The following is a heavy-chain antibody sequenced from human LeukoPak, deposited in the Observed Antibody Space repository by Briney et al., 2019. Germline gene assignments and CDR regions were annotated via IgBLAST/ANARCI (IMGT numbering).Heavy chain of an antibody. CDR1: GFTFSSYA. CDR3: ARDLVDVYGVLDY. Sequence: GGSLRLSCAASGFTFSSYAMHWVRQAPGKGLEWVAVISYDGSNKYYADSVKGRFTISRDNSKNTLYLQMNSLRAEDTAVYYCARDLVDVYGVLDYWGRGTLVTVSS. V-gene: IGHV3-30*04. J-gene: IGHJ4*02. CDR2: ISYDGSNK. D-gene: IGHD4-17*01.